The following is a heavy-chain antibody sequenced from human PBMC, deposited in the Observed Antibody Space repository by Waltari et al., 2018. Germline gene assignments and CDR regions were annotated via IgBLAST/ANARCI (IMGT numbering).Heavy chain of an antibody. CDR2: VDPEDGET. V-gene: IGHV1-69-2*01. CDR1: GYTFTDYY. D-gene: IGHD2-2*01. J-gene: IGHJ4*02. CDR3: ATGTYCSSTSCYDFGGNFDY. Sequence: EVQLVQSGAEVKKPGATVKISCKASGYTFTDYYMHWVQQAPGKGLEWMGRVDPEDGETIYAEKFQGRVTITADTSTDTAYMELSSLRSEDTAVYYCATGTYCSSTSCYDFGGNFDYWGQGTLVTVSS.